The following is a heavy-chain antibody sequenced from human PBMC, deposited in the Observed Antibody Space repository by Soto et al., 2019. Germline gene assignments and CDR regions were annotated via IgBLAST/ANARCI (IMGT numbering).Heavy chain of an antibody. V-gene: IGHV1-69*01. D-gene: IGHD6-13*01. CDR1: GGTFSSYA. CDR2: IIPIFGTA. CDR3: EKISSSWYWRT. J-gene: IGHJ5*01. Sequence: QVQLVQSGAEVKKPGSSVKVSCRASGGTFSSYAISWVRQAPGQGLEWMGGIIPIFGTANYAQKFQGRVTITADESTSPAYIELISLRSEDTAVYYCEKISSSWYWRTWGHGTLVTVSS.